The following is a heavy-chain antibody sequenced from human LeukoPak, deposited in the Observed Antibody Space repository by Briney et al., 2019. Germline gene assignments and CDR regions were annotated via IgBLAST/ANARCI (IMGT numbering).Heavy chain of an antibody. D-gene: IGHD3-16*01. CDR3: TTDRTITFGGIVLHFDS. J-gene: IGHJ4*02. CDR1: GFTFNNAW. Sequence: PGGSLRLSCAASGFTFNNAWMSWVRQAPGKGLEWVGRIKSQTHGGTTDYAAPVKGRFTISRDDSENTLYLQMNSLKTEDTAVYYCTTDRTITFGGIVLHFDSWGQGTLVTVSS. CDR2: IKSQTHGGTT. V-gene: IGHV3-15*01.